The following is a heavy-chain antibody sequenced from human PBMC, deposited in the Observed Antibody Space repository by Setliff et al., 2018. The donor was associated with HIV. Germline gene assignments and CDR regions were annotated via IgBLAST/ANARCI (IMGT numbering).Heavy chain of an antibody. V-gene: IGHV1-69*06. CDR3: AREIRNYDFWSGYWEDHYFDS. CDR2: IIPIFGTA. D-gene: IGHD3-3*01. Sequence: SVKVSCKASGGTFSSYAISWVRQAPGQGLEWMGRIIPIFGTANYAQKFQGRVTITADKSTSTAYMELSSLRSEDTAVYYCAREIRNYDFWSGYWEDHYFDSWGQGTLVTVSS. J-gene: IGHJ4*02. CDR1: GGTFSSYA.